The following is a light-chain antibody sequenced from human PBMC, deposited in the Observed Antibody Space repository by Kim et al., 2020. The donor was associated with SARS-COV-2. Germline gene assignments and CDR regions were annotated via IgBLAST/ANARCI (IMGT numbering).Light chain of an antibody. V-gene: IGKV1-17*01. CDR1: QGIRNA. CDR3: LQHNSYPRT. J-gene: IGKJ2*02. Sequence: DIQMTQSPSSLSASVGDRVTITCRASQGIRNALGWYQQKPGKAPKRLIYAASSLQSGVPSRFSGSGSGTEFTLTISSLQPEDFATYYCLQHNSYPRTFGQGTKLDI. CDR2: AAS.